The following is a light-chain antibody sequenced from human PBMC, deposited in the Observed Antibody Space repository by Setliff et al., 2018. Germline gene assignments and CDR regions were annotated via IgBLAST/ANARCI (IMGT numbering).Light chain of an antibody. CDR2: GAS. CDR1: QSVSSSQ. CDR3: QQYGTSTGT. Sequence: EIVLTRSPGTLSLSPGERATLSCRASQSVSSSQLAWYQQKPGQAPRLLMYGASSRASGIPDRFSGSGSGTDFTLTIITLEPEDFAVYYCQQYGTSTGTVGQGTKVDIK. V-gene: IGKV3-20*01. J-gene: IGKJ1*01.